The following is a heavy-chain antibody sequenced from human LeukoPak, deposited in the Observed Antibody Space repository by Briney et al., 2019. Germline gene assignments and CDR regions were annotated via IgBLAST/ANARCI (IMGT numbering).Heavy chain of an antibody. D-gene: IGHD3-3*01. Sequence: ASVKVSCKVSGYTFTGYYMHWVRQAPGQGLEWMGWINPNSGGTNYAQKFQGRVTMTRDTSISTAYMELSRLRSDDTAVYYCARDYYDFWSGSILFDYWGQGTLVTVSS. CDR2: INPNSGGT. J-gene: IGHJ4*02. V-gene: IGHV1-2*02. CDR3: ARDYYDFWSGSILFDY. CDR1: GYTFTGYY.